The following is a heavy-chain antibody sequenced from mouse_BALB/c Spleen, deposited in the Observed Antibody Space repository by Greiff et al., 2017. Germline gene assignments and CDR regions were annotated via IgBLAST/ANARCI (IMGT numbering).Heavy chain of an antibody. CDR1: GFTFSSYA. J-gene: IGHJ4*01. CDR2: ISSGGST. V-gene: IGHV5-6-5*01. CDR3: ASYGFRYAMDY. Sequence: EVHLVESGGGLVKPGGSLKLSCAASGFTFSSYAMSWVRQTPEKRLEWVASISSGGSTYYPDSVKGRFTISRDNARNILYLQMSSLRSEDTAMYYCASYGFRYAMDYWGQGTSVTVSS. D-gene: IGHD2-2*01.